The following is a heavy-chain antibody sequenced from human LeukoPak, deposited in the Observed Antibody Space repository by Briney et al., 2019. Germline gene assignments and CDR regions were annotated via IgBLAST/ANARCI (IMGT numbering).Heavy chain of an antibody. J-gene: IGHJ4*02. CDR3: ARGPGYDSSGYWGY. V-gene: IGHV3-30*03. Sequence: PGGSLRLSCAASGFTFSDYYMSWIRQAPGKGLEWVAVISRDGENQNYADSVKGRLTISRDNSKNTLFLQMNSLRADDTAVYYCARGPGYDSSGYWGYWGQGTLVTVSS. D-gene: IGHD3-22*01. CDR2: ISRDGENQ. CDR1: GFTFSDYY.